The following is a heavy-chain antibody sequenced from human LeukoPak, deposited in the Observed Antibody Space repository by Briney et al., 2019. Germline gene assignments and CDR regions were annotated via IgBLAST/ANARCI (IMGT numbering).Heavy chain of an antibody. CDR2: IYTSGST. CDR1: GGSISSGSYY. CDR3: ARHAGYYYYYMDV. J-gene: IGHJ6*03. Sequence: SETLSLTCTVSGGSISSGSYYWSWIRQPAGKGLEWIGRIYTSGSTNYNPSLKSRVTISVDTSKNQFSLKLSSVTAADTAVYYCARHAGYYYYYMDVWGKGTTVTISS. V-gene: IGHV4-61*02.